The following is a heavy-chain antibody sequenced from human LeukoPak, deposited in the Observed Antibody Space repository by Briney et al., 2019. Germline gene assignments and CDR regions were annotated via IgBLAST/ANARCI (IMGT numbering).Heavy chain of an antibody. CDR1: GGSISSYY. J-gene: IGHJ4*02. D-gene: IGHD3-10*01. CDR2: LFYSGST. Sequence: SETLSLTCTVSGGSISSYYWRWIRQPPGKGLEWIAYLFYSGSTDCNPSLESRVTISVDTSKNQFSLKLRSVTAADTAVYYCATVAVIRGVTYFDYWGQGTLVTVSS. CDR3: ATVAVIRGVTYFDY. V-gene: IGHV4-59*01.